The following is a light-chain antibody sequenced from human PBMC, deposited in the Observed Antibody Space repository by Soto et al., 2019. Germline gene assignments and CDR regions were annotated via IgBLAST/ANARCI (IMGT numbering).Light chain of an antibody. CDR1: SSDVGGYNY. CDR2: DVS. V-gene: IGLV2-11*01. Sequence: QSALTQPRSVSGSPGQSVTISCTGTSSDVGGYNYVSWYQQHPGKAPKLIIYDVSKRPSGVPDRFSGSKSGNTASLTISGLDAEYEADYYCCSYAGSYTYVFGTGTKVTVL. J-gene: IGLJ1*01. CDR3: CSYAGSYTYV.